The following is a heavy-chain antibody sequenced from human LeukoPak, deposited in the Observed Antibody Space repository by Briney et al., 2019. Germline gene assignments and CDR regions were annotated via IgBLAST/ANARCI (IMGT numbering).Heavy chain of an antibody. D-gene: IGHD4-23*01. V-gene: IGHV2-70*04. Sequence: ESGPTLVKPTQTLTLTCTFSGFSLSTSGVGVGWIRQHPGKALEWLARIDWDDDKFYSTSLKTRLTISKDTSKNQVVLTMTNMDPVDTATYYCARSLYGGNRGWFDPWGQGTLVTVSS. CDR1: GFSLSTSGVG. CDR3: ARSLYGGNRGWFDP. J-gene: IGHJ5*02. CDR2: IDWDDDK.